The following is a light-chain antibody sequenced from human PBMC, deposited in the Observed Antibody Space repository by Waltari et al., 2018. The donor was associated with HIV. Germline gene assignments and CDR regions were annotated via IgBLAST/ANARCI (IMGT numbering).Light chain of an antibody. CDR3: SSHTITRTLV. CDR1: GLDIGLYDF. J-gene: IGLJ2*01. V-gene: IGLV2-14*03. Sequence: QSVLTQPASMSGSPGQSITISCTGSGLDIGLYDFVSWYKQLPNIAPQLIIFGVNRRPSGVNSRFSGSKSGDMASLTSSGLQAEDEADYYCSSHTITRTLVFGGGTKLTVL. CDR2: GVN.